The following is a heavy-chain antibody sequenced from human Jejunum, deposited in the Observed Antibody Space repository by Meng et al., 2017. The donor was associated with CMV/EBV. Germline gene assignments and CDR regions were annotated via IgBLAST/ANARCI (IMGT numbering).Heavy chain of an antibody. V-gene: IGHV3-23*01. CDR2: ITGGGGGT. J-gene: IGHJ4*02. Sequence: ASGLTFSGYALPWVRQAPGKGLEWVSSITGGGGGTYYADSVKGRFTVSRDNSKNTVYLQMSNLRAEDTAVYYCAKAVRWGEAESWGQGALVTVSS. CDR3: AKAVRWGEAES. CDR1: GLTFSGYA. D-gene: IGHD3-16*01.